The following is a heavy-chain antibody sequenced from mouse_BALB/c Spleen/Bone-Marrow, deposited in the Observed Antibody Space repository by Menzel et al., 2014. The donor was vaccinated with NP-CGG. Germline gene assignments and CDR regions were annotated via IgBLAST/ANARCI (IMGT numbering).Heavy chain of an antibody. CDR1: GFDLSRYW. CDR2: ISPDSSTI. V-gene: IGHV4-1*02. J-gene: IGHJ3*01. CDR3: ERLGCYGGFAY. D-gene: IGHD1-1*02. Sequence: EVKVIESGGGLVQPGGSLKLSCAASGFDLSRYWMSWVRQAPGKGLEWIGEISPDSSTINYTPSLKDKFIISRDNAKNTLYLQMSKVRSEDTALYYCERLGCYGGFAYWGQGTLVTVSA.